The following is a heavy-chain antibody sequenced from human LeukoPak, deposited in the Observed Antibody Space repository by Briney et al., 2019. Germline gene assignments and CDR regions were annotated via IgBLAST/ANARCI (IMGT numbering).Heavy chain of an antibody. CDR1: GGSISGGDYY. CDR3: ARDRLRYDPMGYYVTLDY. CDR2: IFYSGNT. Sequence: PSETLSLTCTVSGGSISGGDYYWSWIRQPPGKGLEWIGYIFYSGNTHYNPSLKSRLTITVDTSKNQFSLNLSSVTAADTAIYYCARDRLRYDPMGYYVTLDYWGQGILVTVSS. V-gene: IGHV4-30-4*01. D-gene: IGHD3-22*01. J-gene: IGHJ4*02.